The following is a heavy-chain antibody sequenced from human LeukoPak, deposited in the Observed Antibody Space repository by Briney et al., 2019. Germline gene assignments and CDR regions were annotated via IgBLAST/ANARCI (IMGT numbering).Heavy chain of an antibody. Sequence: SETLSLTCAVYGGSFSGYYWSWLRQPPGKGLEWIGEINHSGSTNYNPSLQSRVTMSVDTSKNQFSLKLSSVTAADTAVYYCARVLTYCSGGRCYSSRFDPWGQGILVTVSS. CDR2: INHSGST. CDR3: ARVLTYCSGGRCYSSRFDP. CDR1: GGSFSGYY. D-gene: IGHD2-15*01. V-gene: IGHV4-34*01. J-gene: IGHJ5*02.